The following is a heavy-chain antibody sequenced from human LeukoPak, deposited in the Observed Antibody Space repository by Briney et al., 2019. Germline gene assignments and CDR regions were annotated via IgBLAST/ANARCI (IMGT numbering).Heavy chain of an antibody. CDR2: ISGSGGST. V-gene: IGHV3-23*01. CDR1: GFTFSSYA. Sequence: GGFLRLSCAASGFTFSSYAMSWVRQAPGKGLEWVSAISGSGGSTYYADSVKGRFTISRDNSKNTLYLQMNSLGAEDTAVYYCAKDLAARPGDDAFDIWGQGTMVTVSS. D-gene: IGHD6-6*01. CDR3: AKDLAARPGDDAFDI. J-gene: IGHJ3*02.